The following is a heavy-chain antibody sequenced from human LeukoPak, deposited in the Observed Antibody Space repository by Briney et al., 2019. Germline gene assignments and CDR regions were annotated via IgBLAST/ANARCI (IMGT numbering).Heavy chain of an antibody. J-gene: IGHJ5*02. D-gene: IGHD6-19*01. CDR1: GGSISSSGYY. Sequence: SETLSLTCTVSGGSISSSGYYWGWIRQPPGKGLEWVGTISYSGSTYYNPSLKSRVTISGDTSKNQFSLKLSSVTAADTAVYYCARLSGWYSCWFDPWGQGTLVTVSS. CDR2: ISYSGST. CDR3: ARLSGWYSCWFDP. V-gene: IGHV4-39*07.